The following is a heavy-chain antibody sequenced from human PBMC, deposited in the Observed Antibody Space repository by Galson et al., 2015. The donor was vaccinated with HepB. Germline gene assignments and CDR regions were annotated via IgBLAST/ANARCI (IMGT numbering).Heavy chain of an antibody. CDR1: RFTFSDYY. D-gene: IGHD1-26*01. CDR2: ISSSGRTV. J-gene: IGHJ4*02. CDR3: ARGRVGATPGYFYF. Sequence: SLRLSCAASRFTFSDYYMSWIRQAPGKGLEWVSYISSSGRTVYYADSVKGRFTISRGNAKNSLYLQMNSLRAEDTAVYYCARGRVGATPGYFYFWGQGTLVTVSS. V-gene: IGHV3-11*01.